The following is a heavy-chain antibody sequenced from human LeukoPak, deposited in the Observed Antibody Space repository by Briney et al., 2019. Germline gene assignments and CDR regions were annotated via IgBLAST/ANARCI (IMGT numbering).Heavy chain of an antibody. CDR2: ISPSGSSI. CDR3: ATYLQKTLDY. V-gene: IGHV3-48*03. CDR1: GFTISIYE. Sequence: PGGSLRLSCAASGFTISIYEMNWVRQAPGKGLEWISYISPSGSSIYYADSVKGRFTISRDNAKNSLYLQMNTLRAEDTAVYYCATYLQKTLDYWGQGTLVTVSS. D-gene: IGHD3-10*01. J-gene: IGHJ4*02.